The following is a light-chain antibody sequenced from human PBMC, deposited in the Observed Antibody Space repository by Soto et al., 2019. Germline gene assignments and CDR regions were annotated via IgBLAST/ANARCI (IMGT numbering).Light chain of an antibody. J-gene: IGKJ1*01. CDR2: GAS. V-gene: IGKV3-15*01. CDR1: QSVANN. CDR3: QQHNNWPPWT. Sequence: DIVMTQSPATLSVSPGERATLSCRASQSVANNVAWYQQKPGQPPRLLIYGASTRAAGVPARFSGSGYGRQFSLTISSLQSEDFAIYHCQQHNNWPPWTFGQATKVEV.